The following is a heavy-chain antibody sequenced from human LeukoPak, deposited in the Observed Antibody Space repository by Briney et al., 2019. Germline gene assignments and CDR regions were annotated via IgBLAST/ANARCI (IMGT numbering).Heavy chain of an antibody. V-gene: IGHV4-59*01. D-gene: IGHD3-16*01. CDR1: GGSISSYY. Sequence: KPSETLSLTCTVSGGSISSYYWSWIRQPPGKGLEWIGYIYYSGSTNYNPSLKSRVTISVDTSKNQFSLKLSSVTAADTAVYYCARGEIYGRYFDYWGQGTMVTVSS. CDR2: IYYSGST. CDR3: ARGEIYGRYFDY. J-gene: IGHJ4*03.